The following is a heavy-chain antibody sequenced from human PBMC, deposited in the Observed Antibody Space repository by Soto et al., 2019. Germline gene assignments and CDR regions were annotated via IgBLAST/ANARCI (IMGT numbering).Heavy chain of an antibody. D-gene: IGHD2-8*01. J-gene: IGHJ4*02. CDR1: GFTFSSYS. V-gene: IGHV3-21*01. CDR3: ARGPDCTNGVCPYYFDY. CDR2: ISSSSSYI. Sequence: EVQLVESGGGLVKPGGSLRLSCAASGFTFSSYSMNWVRQAPGKGLEWVSSISSSSSYIYYADSVKGRFTISRDNAKNSXXXQMNSLRAEDTAVYYCARGPDCTNGVCPYYFDYWGQGTLVTVSS.